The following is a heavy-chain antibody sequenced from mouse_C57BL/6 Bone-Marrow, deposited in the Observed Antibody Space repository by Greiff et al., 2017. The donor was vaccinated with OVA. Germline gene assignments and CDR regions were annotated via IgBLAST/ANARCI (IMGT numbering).Heavy chain of an antibody. V-gene: IGHV5-17*01. CDR1: GFTFSDYG. CDR3: ARLPCWYFDV. CDR2: ISSGSSTI. J-gene: IGHJ1*03. Sequence: EVMLVESGAALLKPGASLKLSCAASGFTFSDYGMHWVRQAPEKGLEWVAYISSGSSTIYYADTVKGRFTISRDNAKNTLFLQMTSLRSEDTAMYYCARLPCWYFDVWGTGTTVTVSS.